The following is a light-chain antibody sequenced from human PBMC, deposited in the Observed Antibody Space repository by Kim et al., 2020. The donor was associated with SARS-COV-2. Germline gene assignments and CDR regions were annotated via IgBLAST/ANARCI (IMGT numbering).Light chain of an antibody. CDR2: GEN. CDR1: DRRRYY. V-gene: IGLV3-19*01. Sequence: AVGRTVGSTSQGGDRRRYYAGWYQQKPGQAPVLVVYGENNRPSGIPERFSGCSSGNTASLTITGAKAEEEADYYCSPRDGSGDHWVFGGGTQLTVL. J-gene: IGLJ3*02. CDR3: SPRDGSGDHWV.